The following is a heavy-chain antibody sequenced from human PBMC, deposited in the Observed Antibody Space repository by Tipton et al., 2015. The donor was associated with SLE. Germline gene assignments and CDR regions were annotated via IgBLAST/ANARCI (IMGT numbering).Heavy chain of an antibody. Sequence: TLSLTCSVSGGSISGTSHYWGWIRPSPGKGLGWLGSIYYSGTSYYNPSLKSRVTISVDTSKNPISLKPRSVTAADTAVYYCARDHPVAGPFDYWGQGTLVTVSS. D-gene: IGHD6-19*01. CDR3: ARDHPVAGPFDY. CDR2: IYYSGTS. CDR1: GGSISGTSHY. V-gene: IGHV4-39*02. J-gene: IGHJ4*02.